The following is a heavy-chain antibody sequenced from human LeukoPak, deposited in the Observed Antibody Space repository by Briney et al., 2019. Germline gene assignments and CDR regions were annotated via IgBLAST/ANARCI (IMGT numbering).Heavy chain of an antibody. CDR3: ARDEGGPLRY. Sequence: ASVKVSCKASGGTFTSYYMHWVRQAPGQGLEWMGIINPSGGSTSYAQKFQGRVTMTTDTSTSTAYMELRSLRSDDTAVYYCARDEGGPLRYWGQGTLVTVSS. CDR2: INPSGGST. CDR1: GGTFTSYY. D-gene: IGHD3-16*01. V-gene: IGHV1-46*01. J-gene: IGHJ4*02.